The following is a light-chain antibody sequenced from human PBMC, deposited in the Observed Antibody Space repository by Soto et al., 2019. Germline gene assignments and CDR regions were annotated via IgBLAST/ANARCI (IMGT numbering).Light chain of an antibody. CDR1: SSDVGGYNY. V-gene: IGLV2-14*01. CDR2: EVS. J-gene: IGLJ2*01. CDR3: SSYTITSTVV. Sequence: QSVLTQPASVSGSPGQSITISCTGTSSDVGGYNYVSWYQQHPGKAPKLILYEVSSRPSGVSNRFSGSKSGITASLTISGLHAGDEADYYCSSYTITSTVVFGGGTKLTVL.